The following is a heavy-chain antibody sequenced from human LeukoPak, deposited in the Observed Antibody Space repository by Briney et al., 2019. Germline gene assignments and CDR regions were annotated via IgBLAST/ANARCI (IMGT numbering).Heavy chain of an antibody. CDR1: GYSISSGYY. CDR2: IYHNGGT. V-gene: IGHV4-38-2*02. CDR3: ARDRSLGYSSGSYDY. D-gene: IGHD3-10*01. Sequence: SETLSLTCGVPGYSISSGYYWGWIWQPPGKGLEWIGNIYHNGGTYYNPSLKSRVTISVDTSKNQFSLKVTSVTAADTAVYYCARDRSLGYSSGSYDYWGQGTLVTVSS. J-gene: IGHJ4*02.